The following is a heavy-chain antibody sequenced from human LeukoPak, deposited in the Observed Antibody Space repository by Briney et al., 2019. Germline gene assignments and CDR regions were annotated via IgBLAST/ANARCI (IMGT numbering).Heavy chain of an antibody. CDR3: ARVRGYSSGWYRYYFDY. CDR2: IYYSGST. Sequence: SETLSLTCTVSGGSISSYYWNWIRQPPGKGLEWIGYIYYSGSTNYNPSLKSRVTISVDTSKNQFSLKLSSVTAADTAVYYCARVRGYSSGWYRYYFDYWGQGTLVTVSS. CDR1: GGSISSYY. J-gene: IGHJ4*02. V-gene: IGHV4-59*01. D-gene: IGHD6-19*01.